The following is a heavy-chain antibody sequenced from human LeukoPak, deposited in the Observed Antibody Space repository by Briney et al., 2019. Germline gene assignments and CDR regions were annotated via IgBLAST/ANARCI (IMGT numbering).Heavy chain of an antibody. CDR2: IYYSGST. D-gene: IGHD2-2*01. Sequence: SETLSLTCTVSGGSISSSSYYWGWIRQPPGKGLEWIGSIYYSGSTYYNPSLKSRVTIPVDTSKNQFSLKLSSVTAADTAVYYCARLGAFYCSSTSCSIDAFDIWGQGTMVTVSS. J-gene: IGHJ3*02. CDR3: ARLGAFYCSSTSCSIDAFDI. V-gene: IGHV4-39*01. CDR1: GGSISSSSYY.